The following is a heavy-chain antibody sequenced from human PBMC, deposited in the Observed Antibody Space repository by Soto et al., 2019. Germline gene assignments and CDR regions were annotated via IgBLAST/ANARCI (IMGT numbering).Heavy chain of an antibody. CDR1: GFTFSDHY. J-gene: IGHJ5*02. CDR2: IRNKANSYAT. Sequence: EMQLVESGGGLVQPGGSLRLSCAASGFTFSDHYMDWVRQAPGKGLEWVGRIRNKANSYATEYAASVKGRFTISRDDSKPSLYLQMNCLTTEDTAVYYCARLPLVAGAAAPRGWFDPWGQGTLVTVSS. CDR3: ARLPLVAGAAAPRGWFDP. V-gene: IGHV3-72*01. D-gene: IGHD2-2*01.